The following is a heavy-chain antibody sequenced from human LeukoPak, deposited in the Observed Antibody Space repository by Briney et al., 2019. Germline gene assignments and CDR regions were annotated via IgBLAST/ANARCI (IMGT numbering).Heavy chain of an antibody. CDR3: ASTHGTVTGSGFDY. J-gene: IGHJ4*02. V-gene: IGHV3-21*01. D-gene: IGHD1-20*01. Sequence: PGGSLRLTCAASGFTFSSYTMNWVRQAPGKGLEWVSSISSSSRSIFYADSVRGRFTTSRDNAKNSLFLQMNSLRAEATAVYYCASTHGTVTGSGFDYRGQGTLVTVSS. CDR1: GFTFSSYT. CDR2: ISSSSRSI.